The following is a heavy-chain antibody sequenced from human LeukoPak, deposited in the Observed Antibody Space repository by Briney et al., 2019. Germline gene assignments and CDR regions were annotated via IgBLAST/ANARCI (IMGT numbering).Heavy chain of an antibody. D-gene: IGHD6-19*01. CDR2: FDPEDGET. J-gene: IGHJ4*02. Sequence: ASVKVSCKVSGYTLTELSMHWVRQAPGKGLEWMGGFDPEDGETIYAQKFQGRVTMTEDTSTDTAYMELSSLRSEDTAVYYCARVGSAVAGTDFDYWGQGTLVTVSS. V-gene: IGHV1-24*01. CDR3: ARVGSAVAGTDFDY. CDR1: GYTLTELS.